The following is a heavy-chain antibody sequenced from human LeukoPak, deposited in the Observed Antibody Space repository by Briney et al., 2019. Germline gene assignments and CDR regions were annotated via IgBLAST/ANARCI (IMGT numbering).Heavy chain of an antibody. CDR1: GGSISSGGYY. J-gene: IGHJ4*02. D-gene: IGHD3-10*01. CDR3: ARSKYYGSGTYYNLYRY. CDR2: IYYSGST. Sequence: SQTLSLTCTVSGGSISSGGYYWSWIRQHPGKGLEWIGYIYYSGSTYYNPSLKSRVTISVDTSKNQFSLKLSSVTAADTAVYYCARSKYYGSGTYYNLYRYWGQGTLVTVSS. V-gene: IGHV4-31*03.